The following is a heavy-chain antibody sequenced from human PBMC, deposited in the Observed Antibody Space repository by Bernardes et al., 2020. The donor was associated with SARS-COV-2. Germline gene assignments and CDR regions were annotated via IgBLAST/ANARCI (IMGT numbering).Heavy chain of an antibody. Sequence: GGTLRLSCAGSGFDFSDYWMAWVRKAPGKGLEWVANIKRDGSETYYVDSVKGRFTISRDNAKNLVFPQMNSLRAEDTAIFYCARSAGMDVWGQGTMVTVSS. CDR2: IKRDGSET. J-gene: IGHJ6*02. CDR3: ARSAGMDV. V-gene: IGHV3-7*03. CDR1: GFDFSDYW.